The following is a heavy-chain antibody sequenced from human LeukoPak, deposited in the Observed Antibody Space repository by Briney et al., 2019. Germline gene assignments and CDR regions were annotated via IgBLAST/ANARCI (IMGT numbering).Heavy chain of an antibody. CDR1: GFTFSSYA. D-gene: IGHD2-2*01. V-gene: IGHV3-48*04. CDR3: ARGGFCSSTSCYGHFFDY. Sequence: GGSLRLSCAASGFTFSSYAMSWVRQAPGKGLEWVSYISSSRSTIYYADSVKGRFTISRDNAKNSLYLQMNSLRAEDTAVYYCARGGFCSSTSCYGHFFDYWGQGTLVTVSS. J-gene: IGHJ4*02. CDR2: ISSSRSTI.